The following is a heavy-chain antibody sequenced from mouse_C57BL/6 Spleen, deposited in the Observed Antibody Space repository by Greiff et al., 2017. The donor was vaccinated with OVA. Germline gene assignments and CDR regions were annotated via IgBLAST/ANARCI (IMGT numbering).Heavy chain of an antibody. CDR3: ARATTVNAMDY. D-gene: IGHD1-1*01. V-gene: IGHV2-2*01. CDR2: IWSGGST. CDR1: GFSLTSYG. J-gene: IGHJ4*01. Sequence: VMLVESGPGLVQPSQSLSITCTVSGFSLTSYGVHWVRQSPGKGLEWLGVIWSGGSTDYNAAFISRLSISKDNSKSQVFFKMNSLQADDTAIYYCARATTVNAMDYWGQGTSVTVSS.